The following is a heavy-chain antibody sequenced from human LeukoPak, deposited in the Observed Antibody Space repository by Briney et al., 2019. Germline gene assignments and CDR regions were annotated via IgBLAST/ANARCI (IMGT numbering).Heavy chain of an antibody. V-gene: IGHV1-8*02. D-gene: IGHD5-24*01. CDR3: AREGRWLPLGNYYYYMDV. CDR1: GYTFTSYD. CDR2: MNPNSGNT. Sequence: GASVKVSCKASGYTFTSYDINWVRQATGQELEWMGWMNPNSGNTGYAQKFQGRVTMTTDTSTSTDYMELRSLRSDDTAVYYCAREGRWLPLGNYYYYMDVWGKGTTVTVSS. J-gene: IGHJ6*03.